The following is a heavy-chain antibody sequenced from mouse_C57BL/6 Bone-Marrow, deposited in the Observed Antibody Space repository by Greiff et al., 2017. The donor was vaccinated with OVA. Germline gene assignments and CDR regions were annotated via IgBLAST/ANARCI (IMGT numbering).Heavy chain of an antibody. CDR1: GYTFTEYT. V-gene: IGHV1-62-2*01. J-gene: IGHJ3*01. Sequence: VHLVESGAELVKPGASVKLSCKASGYTFTEYTIHWVKQRSGQGLEWIGWFYPGSGSIKYNEKFKDKATLTADQSSSTVYMVLSRLTSEDSAVYFWARHEGWVRPWFAYWGQGTLVTVSA. D-gene: IGHD2-14*01. CDR2: FYPGSGSI. CDR3: ARHEGWVRPWFAY.